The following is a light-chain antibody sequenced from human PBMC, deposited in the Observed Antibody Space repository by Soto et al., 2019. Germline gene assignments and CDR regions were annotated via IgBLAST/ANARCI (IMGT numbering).Light chain of an antibody. CDR1: SSDVGEYNY. Sequence: HSVLTQPASVSGSPGQSITISCTGTSSDVGEYNYVSWYQQHPGKAPQLMIYEVSHRLSGVSNRFSGSKSGYTASLTISGLQDEDEADYYCSSYISNSIVVFGGGTKLTVL. CDR3: SSYISNSIVV. CDR2: EVS. V-gene: IGLV2-14*01. J-gene: IGLJ2*01.